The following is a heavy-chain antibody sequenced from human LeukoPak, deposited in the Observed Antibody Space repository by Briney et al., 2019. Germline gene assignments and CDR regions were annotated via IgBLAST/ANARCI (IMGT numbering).Heavy chain of an antibody. CDR2: ISSSNNII. D-gene: IGHD2-2*01. CDR1: GFTFSDYY. J-gene: IGHJ5*02. Sequence: GGSLRLSCAASGFTFSDYYMNWIRQAPGKGLEWVSYISSSNNIIYYADSVNGRFTISRDNAKNSLYLQMNSLRAEDTAVYYCARDQGSSTGGESDIWFDPWGQGTLVTVSS. V-gene: IGHV3-11*04. CDR3: ARDQGSSTGGESDIWFDP.